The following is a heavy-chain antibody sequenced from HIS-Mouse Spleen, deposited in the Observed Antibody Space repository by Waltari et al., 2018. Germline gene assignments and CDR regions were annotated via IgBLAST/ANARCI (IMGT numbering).Heavy chain of an antibody. CDR1: GGSISSSSYY. Sequence: QLQLQESGPGLVKPSETLSLTCTVSGGSISSSSYYWGWFRPPPGKGREWIGSIYYRVRTYYNPSLKSRVTISVDTSKNQFSLKLSSVTAADTAVYYCAREIPYSSSWYDWYFDLWGRGTLVTVSS. J-gene: IGHJ2*01. CDR3: AREIPYSSSWYDWYFDL. V-gene: IGHV4-39*07. CDR2: IYYRVRT. D-gene: IGHD6-13*01.